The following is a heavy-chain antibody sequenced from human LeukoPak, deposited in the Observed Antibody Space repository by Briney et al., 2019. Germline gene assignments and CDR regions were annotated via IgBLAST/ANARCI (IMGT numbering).Heavy chain of an antibody. Sequence: GGSLRLSCAASGFTFSSYAMSWVRQAPGKGLEWVSAISGSGGSTYYADSVKGRFTISRDNSKNTLYLQMNSLRAEDTAVYYCAKDLPPIVVVVAATSYWGQGTPVTVSS. CDR1: GFTFSSYA. CDR3: AKDLPPIVVVVAATSY. CDR2: ISGSGGST. V-gene: IGHV3-23*01. D-gene: IGHD2-15*01. J-gene: IGHJ4*02.